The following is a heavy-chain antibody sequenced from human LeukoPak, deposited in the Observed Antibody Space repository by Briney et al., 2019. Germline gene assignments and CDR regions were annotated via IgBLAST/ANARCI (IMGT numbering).Heavy chain of an antibody. J-gene: IGHJ4*02. CDR2: INHSGST. D-gene: IGHD1-26*01. V-gene: IGHV4-34*01. Sequence: SETLSLTCAVYGGSFSGYYWSWIRQPPGKGLEWIGEINHSGSTNYNPSLKSRVTISVDTSKNQFSLKLSSVTAADTAVYYCAREVIVGATDYFDYWGQGTLVTVSS. CDR3: AREVIVGATDYFDY. CDR1: GGSFSGYY.